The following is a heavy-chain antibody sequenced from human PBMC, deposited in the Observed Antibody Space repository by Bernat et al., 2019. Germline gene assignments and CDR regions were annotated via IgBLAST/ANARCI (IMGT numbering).Heavy chain of an antibody. CDR2: IYYSGST. V-gene: IGHV4-59*01. J-gene: IGHJ4*02. CDR3: SRDGGDYLWNY. D-gene: IGHD4-17*01. CDR1: GGSISSYY. Sequence: QVQLQESGPGLVKPSETLSLTCTVSGGSISSYYWSWIRQPPGKGLEWIGYIYYSGSTTYNPSLKSRVTISVDTSKNQFSLKLSSVTAADTAVYYCSRDGGDYLWNYWGQGTLVTVSS.